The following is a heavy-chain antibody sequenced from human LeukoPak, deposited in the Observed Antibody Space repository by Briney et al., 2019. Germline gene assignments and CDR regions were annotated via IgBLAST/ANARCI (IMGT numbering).Heavy chain of an antibody. Sequence: SVKVSCKAAGGTFSSYAISWVRQAPGQGLEWMRGIIPIFGTANYAQKFQGRVTITTDESTSTAYVELSSLRSEDTAVYYCARDRDYGGNVFGYWGQGTLVTVSS. V-gene: IGHV1-69*05. CDR3: ARDRDYGGNVFGY. J-gene: IGHJ4*02. CDR2: IIPIFGTA. CDR1: GGTFSSYA. D-gene: IGHD4-23*01.